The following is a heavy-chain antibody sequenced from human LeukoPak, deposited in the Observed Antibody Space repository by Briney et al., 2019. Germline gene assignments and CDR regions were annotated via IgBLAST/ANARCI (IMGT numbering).Heavy chain of an antibody. CDR2: TSGSGGST. V-gene: IGHV3-23*01. CDR3: AKVLDYYYYGMDV. J-gene: IGHJ6*02. CDR1: GFTFSNYA. Sequence: PGASLRLSCAASGFTFSNYAMNWVRHAPGKGMEWVSATSGSGGSTYYADSVKGRFTISRDNSKNTVYLQMNSLRAEDTAVYYCAKVLDYYYYGMDVWGQGTTVTVSS.